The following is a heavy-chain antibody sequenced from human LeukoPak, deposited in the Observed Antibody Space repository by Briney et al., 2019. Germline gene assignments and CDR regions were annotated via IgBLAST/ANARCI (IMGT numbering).Heavy chain of an antibody. J-gene: IGHJ4*02. CDR3: AREWELLVTTTFDY. CDR1: GYTFTGYY. D-gene: IGHD1-26*01. CDR2: MNPNSGNT. V-gene: IGHV1-8*02. Sequence: ASVKVSCKASGYTFTGYYMHWVRQAPGQGLEWMGWMNPNSGNTGYAQKFQGRVTMTRNTSISTAYMELSSLRSEDTAVYYCAREWELLVTTTFDYWGQGTLVTVSS.